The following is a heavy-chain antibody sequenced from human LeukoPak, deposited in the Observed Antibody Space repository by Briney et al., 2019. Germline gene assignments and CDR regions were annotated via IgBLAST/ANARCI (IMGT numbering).Heavy chain of an antibody. Sequence: GGSLRLSCAASGFTVTSNYMIWVRQAPGKGLEWVSIIYDNGDTYYADSVKGRFTVTRDSSKNTVSLEMNSLRVDDTAVYYCVSHSDPLTGYSFDYWGQGTLVTVSS. CDR1: GFTVTSNY. CDR3: VSHSDPLTGYSFDY. V-gene: IGHV3-53*01. CDR2: IYDNGDT. J-gene: IGHJ4*02. D-gene: IGHD3-9*01.